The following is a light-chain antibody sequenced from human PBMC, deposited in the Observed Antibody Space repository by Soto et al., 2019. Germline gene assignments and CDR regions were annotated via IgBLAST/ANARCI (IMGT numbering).Light chain of an antibody. J-gene: IGKJ3*01. CDR1: QVISNY. V-gene: IGKV1-17*01. Sequence: DIQMTQSASSLSASLGDRVTITCQASQVISNYLNWYQQKPGKSPKLLIYDASSLESGVPSRFSGSGSGKEFTLTISSLEPEDFAVYYCQQQSFTFGPGTKVDIK. CDR2: DAS. CDR3: QQQSFT.